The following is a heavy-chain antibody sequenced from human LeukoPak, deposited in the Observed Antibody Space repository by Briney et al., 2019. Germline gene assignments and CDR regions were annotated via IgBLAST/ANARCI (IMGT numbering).Heavy chain of an antibody. V-gene: IGHV3-7*01. D-gene: IGHD2-15*01. Sequence: GGSLRLSCAASGFSFSYYWMSWVRQAPGKGLEWVANTKEDGSGSSYVDSVKGRFTISRDNAKNSLYLQMNSMRAEDTAVYYCAKGGVVGTRYYFDSWGQGTLVTVSS. J-gene: IGHJ4*02. CDR1: GFSFSYYW. CDR2: TKEDGSGS. CDR3: AKGGVVGTRYYFDS.